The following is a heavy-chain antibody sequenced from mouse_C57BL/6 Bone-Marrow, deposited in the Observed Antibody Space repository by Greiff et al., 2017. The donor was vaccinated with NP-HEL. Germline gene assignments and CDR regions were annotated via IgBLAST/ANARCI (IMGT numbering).Heavy chain of an antibody. CDR1: AVDFSRYW. D-gene: IGHD2-3*01. CDR2: INPDSSTI. Sequence: AAAAVDFSRYWMSWVRRAPGKGLEWIGEINPDSSTINYAPSLKDKFIISRDNAKNTLYLQMSKVRSEDTALYYCASLYDGYYSWFAYWGQGTLVTVSA. V-gene: IGHV4-1*01. J-gene: IGHJ3*01. CDR3: ASLYDGYYSWFAY.